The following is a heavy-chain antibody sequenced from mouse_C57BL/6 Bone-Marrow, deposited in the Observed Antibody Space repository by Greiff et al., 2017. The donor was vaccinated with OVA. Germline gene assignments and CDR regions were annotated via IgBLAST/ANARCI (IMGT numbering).Heavy chain of an antibody. D-gene: IGHD2-2*01. CDR2: IYPGSGST. Sequence: VQLQQSGAELVKPGASVKMSCKASGYTFTSYWITWVKQRPGQGLEWIGDIYPGSGSTNYNEKFKSKATLTVDTSSSTAYMQLSSLTSEDSAVYYCARGTMVTEYYFDYWGQGTTLTVSS. J-gene: IGHJ2*01. CDR3: ARGTMVTEYYFDY. V-gene: IGHV1-55*01. CDR1: GYTFTSYW.